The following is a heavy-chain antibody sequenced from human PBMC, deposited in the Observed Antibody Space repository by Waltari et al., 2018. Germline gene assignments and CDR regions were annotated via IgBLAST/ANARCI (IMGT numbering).Heavy chain of an antibody. Sequence: QVQLVESGGGVVQPGGSLRLSCAASGFTFSSYGMHWVRQAPGKGLEWVAFIRYDGSNKYYADSVKGRFTISRDNAKNSLYLQMNSLRAEDTAVYYCARPSSGLDYWGQGTLVTVSS. V-gene: IGHV3-30*02. D-gene: IGHD3-22*01. J-gene: IGHJ4*02. CDR2: IRYDGSNK. CDR3: ARPSSGLDY. CDR1: GFTFSSYG.